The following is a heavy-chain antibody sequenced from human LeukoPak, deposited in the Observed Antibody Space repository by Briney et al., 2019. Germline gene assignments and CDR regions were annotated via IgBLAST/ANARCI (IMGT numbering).Heavy chain of an antibody. CDR1: GGSISSGSYY. CDR3: AMEGYYDSSAMSSI. J-gene: IGHJ3*02. CDR2: IYTSGST. D-gene: IGHD3-22*01. V-gene: IGHV4-61*02. Sequence: SETLSLTCTVSGGSISSGSYYWGWIRQPAGKGLEWIGRIYTSGSTNYDPSLKSRVTISVDTSKNQFSLKLSSVTAADTAVYYCAMEGYYDSSAMSSIWGQGTMVTVSS.